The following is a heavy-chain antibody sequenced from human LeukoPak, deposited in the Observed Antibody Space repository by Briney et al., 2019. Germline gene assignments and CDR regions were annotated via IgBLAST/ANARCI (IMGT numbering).Heavy chain of an antibody. CDR1: GFTFSSYG. CDR2: IRYDGSNK. J-gene: IGHJ4*02. Sequence: GGSLRLSCAASGFTFSSYGMHWVRRAPGKGLEWVAFIRYDGSNKYYADSVKGRFTISRDNSKNTLYLQMNSLRAEDTAVYYCAKDYMQTRAATPPLFDYWGQGTLVTVSS. V-gene: IGHV3-30*02. D-gene: IGHD6-13*01. CDR3: AKDYMQTRAATPPLFDY.